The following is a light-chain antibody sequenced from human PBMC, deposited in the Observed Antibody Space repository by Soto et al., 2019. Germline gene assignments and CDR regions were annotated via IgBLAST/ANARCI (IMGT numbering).Light chain of an antibody. Sequence: QSVLTQPPSVSEAPRQRVTISCSGSSSNIGKNAVNWYQQLPGKAPKLLIYYDDLMPSGVSDRFSGSKSGTSAFLVISGLQSEDEADYYCAAWDDSLNGLIFGGGTKLTVL. J-gene: IGLJ2*01. CDR3: AAWDDSLNGLI. V-gene: IGLV1-36*01. CDR1: SSNIGKNA. CDR2: YDD.